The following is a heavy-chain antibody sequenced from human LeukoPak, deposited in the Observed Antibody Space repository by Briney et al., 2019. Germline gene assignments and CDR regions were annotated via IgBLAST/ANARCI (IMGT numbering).Heavy chain of an antibody. Sequence: PGGSLRLSCAASGFTFSSYSMNWVRQAPGKRLEWVSYISSSSSTKYYADSVKGRFTVSRDNAENSLYLQLNSLGAEDTAVYYCARTWNSGGWYVTFDYWGQGTLVTVSS. D-gene: IGHD6-19*01. CDR2: ISSSSSTK. J-gene: IGHJ4*02. V-gene: IGHV3-48*04. CDR3: ARTWNSGGWYVTFDY. CDR1: GFTFSSYS.